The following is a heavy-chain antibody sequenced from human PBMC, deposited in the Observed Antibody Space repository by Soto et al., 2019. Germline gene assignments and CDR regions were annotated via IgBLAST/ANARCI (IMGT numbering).Heavy chain of an antibody. V-gene: IGHV1-18*01. Sequence: ASVKVSCKASGYTFNNYGISWVRQAPGQGLEWMGWISGYNGNTNYAQKLQGRVTMTTDTSTSTAYMELRSLRSDDTAVYYCVKYSGRFGELWDYFDYWGQGTLVTVSS. CDR1: GYTFNNYG. D-gene: IGHD3-10*01. CDR3: VKYSGRFGELWDYFDY. CDR2: ISGYNGNT. J-gene: IGHJ4*02.